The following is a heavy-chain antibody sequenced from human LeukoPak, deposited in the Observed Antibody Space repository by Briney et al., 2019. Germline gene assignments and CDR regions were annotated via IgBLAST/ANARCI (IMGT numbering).Heavy chain of an antibody. CDR3: ATSRFWSGNDY. J-gene: IGHJ4*02. CDR2: ISAYNGNT. Sequence: ASVKVSCKASGYTFTSYGISWVRQAPGQGLEWMGWISAYNGNTNYAQKFQGRVTMTEDTSTDTAYMELSSLRSEDTAVYYCATSRFWSGNDYWGQGTLVTVSS. V-gene: IGHV1-18*01. CDR1: GYTFTSYG. D-gene: IGHD3-3*01.